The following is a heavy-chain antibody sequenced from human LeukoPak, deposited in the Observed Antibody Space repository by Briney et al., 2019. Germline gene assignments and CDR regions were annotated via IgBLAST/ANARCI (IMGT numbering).Heavy chain of an antibody. CDR2: MYHTGSS. J-gene: IGHJ6*02. CDR3: AGVQSQNYYAMDV. CDR1: GGSVSSDDYY. Sequence: PSETLSLTCTVSGGSVSSDDYYWTWIRQPPGKGLEWIGYMYHTGSSNYNPSLKSRVTMSVDRSKNQLSLKLSSVTAADTAVYYCAGVQSQNYYAMDVWGPGTPVTVSS. V-gene: IGHV4-61*08.